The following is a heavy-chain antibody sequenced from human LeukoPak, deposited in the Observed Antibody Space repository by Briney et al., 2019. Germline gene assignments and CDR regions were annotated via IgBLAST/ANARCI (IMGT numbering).Heavy chain of an antibody. V-gene: IGHV3-74*01. CDR3: ARGGVTRGPYYFDY. D-gene: IGHD2-21*02. CDR1: GLTFSSYW. Sequence: GGSLRLSCAASGLTFSSYWMHWVRKAPGKGLVWVSRINSDESSASYADSVKGRLTISRDNAKNTLYLQINSLKAEDTAVYYCARGGVTRGPYYFDYWGQGTLVTVSS. CDR2: INSDESSA. J-gene: IGHJ4*02.